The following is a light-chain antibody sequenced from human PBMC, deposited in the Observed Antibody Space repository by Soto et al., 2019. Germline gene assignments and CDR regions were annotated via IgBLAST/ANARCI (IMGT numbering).Light chain of an antibody. V-gene: IGLV2-8*01. CDR3: SSYAGRNNSSVV. CDR2: EVS. J-gene: IGLJ2*01. CDR1: SSDVGGYNY. Sequence: QSALTQPPSASGSPGQSVTISCTGTSSDVGGYNYVSWYQQHPGKAPKLMIYEVSKRPSGVPDRFSGSKSGNTASLTVSGIKAEDEADYYCSSYAGRNNSSVVFGGGTKLTVL.